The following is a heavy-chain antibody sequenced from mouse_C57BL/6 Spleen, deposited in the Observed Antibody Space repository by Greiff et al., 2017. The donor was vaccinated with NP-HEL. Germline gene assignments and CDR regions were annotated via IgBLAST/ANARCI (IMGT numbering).Heavy chain of an antibody. J-gene: IGHJ4*01. Sequence: EVKLMESGPGMVKPSQSLSLTCTVTGYSITSGYDWHWIRHFPGNKLEWMGYISYSGSTNYNPSLKSRISITHDTSKNHFFLKLNSVTTEDTATYYCARGDYGSLYYAMDYWGQGTSVTVSS. CDR3: ARGDYGSLYYAMDY. CDR2: ISYSGST. V-gene: IGHV3-1*01. D-gene: IGHD1-1*01. CDR1: GYSITSGYD.